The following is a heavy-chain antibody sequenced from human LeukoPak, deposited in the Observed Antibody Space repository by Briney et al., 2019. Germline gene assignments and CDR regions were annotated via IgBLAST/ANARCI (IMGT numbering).Heavy chain of an antibody. V-gene: IGHV1-18*01. J-gene: IGHJ4*02. D-gene: IGHD6-13*01. CDR3: ARHPAIAAAGTKIFDY. Sequence: GASVKVSCKASGYTFTSYGISWVRQAPGQGLEWMGWISAYNGNTNYAQKLQGRVTMTTDTSTSTAYMELRSLRSDDTAVYYCARHPAIAAAGTKIFDYWGQGTLVTASS. CDR2: ISAYNGNT. CDR1: GYTFTSYG.